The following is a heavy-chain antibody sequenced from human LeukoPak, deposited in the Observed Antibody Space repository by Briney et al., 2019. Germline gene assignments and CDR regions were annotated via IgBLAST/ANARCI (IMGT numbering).Heavy chain of an antibody. J-gene: IGHJ4*02. D-gene: IGHD3-3*01. CDR3: ARGPANYDFWSGFQRLGFDY. Sequence: SETLSLTCTVSGGSISSGGYYWSWIRQHPGKGLEWIGYIYYSGSTYYNPSLKSRVTISVDTSKNQFSLKLSSVTAADTAVYYCARGPANYDFWSGFQRLGFDYWGQGTLVTVSS. CDR1: GGSISSGGYY. V-gene: IGHV4-31*03. CDR2: IYYSGST.